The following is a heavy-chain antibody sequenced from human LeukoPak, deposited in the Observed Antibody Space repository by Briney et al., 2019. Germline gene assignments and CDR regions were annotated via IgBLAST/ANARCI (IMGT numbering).Heavy chain of an antibody. D-gene: IGHD3-10*01. CDR2: INHSGST. Sequence: SETLSLTCTVSGGSISSSYYWGWIRQPPGKGLEWIGEINHSGSTNYNPSLKSRVTISVDTSKNQFSLKLSSVTAADTAVYYCARGVSLLWFGDDRADYYFDYWGQGTLVTVSS. J-gene: IGHJ4*02. CDR3: ARGVSLLWFGDDRADYYFDY. CDR1: GGSISSSYY. V-gene: IGHV4-34*01.